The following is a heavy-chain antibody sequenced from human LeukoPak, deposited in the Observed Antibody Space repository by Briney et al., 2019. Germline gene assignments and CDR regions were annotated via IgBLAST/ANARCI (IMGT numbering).Heavy chain of an antibody. CDR2: INHSGST. V-gene: IGHV4-34*01. J-gene: IGHJ4*02. D-gene: IGHD6-13*01. CDR3: ARSARYSSSWYLDY. CDR1: GGSFSGYY. Sequence: PSETLSLTCAVYGGSFSGYYWSWIRQPPGKGLEWIGEINHSGSTNYNPSLKSRVTISVDTSKNQFSLKLSSVTAADTAVYYCARSARYSSSWYLDYWGQGTLVTVSS.